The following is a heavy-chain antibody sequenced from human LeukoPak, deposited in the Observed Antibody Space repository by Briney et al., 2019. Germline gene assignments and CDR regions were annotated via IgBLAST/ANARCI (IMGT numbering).Heavy chain of an antibody. CDR3: ARDKHTTSYTGGPYYPYYFDS. J-gene: IGHJ4*02. D-gene: IGHD2-8*02. Sequence: PSETLSLTCTVSGGSINSFWSWIRQPPDKGLEFIGYISYSGSTNYNPSLKSRLTMSVDTAKNQVSLNLTSVTAAATAVYYCARDKHTTSYTGGPYYPYYFDSWGQGTLVTVSS. CDR2: ISYSGST. V-gene: IGHV4-59*01. CDR1: GGSINSF.